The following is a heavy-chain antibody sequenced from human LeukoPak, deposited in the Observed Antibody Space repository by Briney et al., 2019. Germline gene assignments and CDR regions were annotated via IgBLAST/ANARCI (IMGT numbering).Heavy chain of an antibody. J-gene: IGHJ4*02. D-gene: IGHD2-2*01. Sequence: PGGSLRLSCAASGFTFSSYWMSWVRQAPGKGLEWVANIKQDGSEKYYVDSVKGRFTISRDNAKNSLYLQMNSLRAEDTAVYYCARDRRAPAPGGDYWGQGTLVTVSS. CDR3: ARDRRAPAPGGDY. CDR2: IKQDGSEK. CDR1: GFTFSSYW. V-gene: IGHV3-7*01.